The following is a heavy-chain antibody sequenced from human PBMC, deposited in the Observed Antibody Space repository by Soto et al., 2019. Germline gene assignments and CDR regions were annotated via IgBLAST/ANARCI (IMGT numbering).Heavy chain of an antibody. V-gene: IGHV3-48*02. CDR3: ARLPKGSLVTA. CDR1: GFWFSDHS. Sequence: LVESGGGLVYPGGSLRLSCEGSGFWFSDHSMNWVRQAPGKGLQWISYISSNSDITYYADSVKGRFTVSRDNANNALFLQMNSLRDDDTATYYCARLPKGSLVTAWGQGARVTVSS. D-gene: IGHD2-21*02. CDR2: ISSNSDIT. J-gene: IGHJ4*02.